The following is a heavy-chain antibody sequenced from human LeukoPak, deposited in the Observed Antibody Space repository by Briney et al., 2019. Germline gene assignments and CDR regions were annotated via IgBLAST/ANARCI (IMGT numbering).Heavy chain of an antibody. J-gene: IGHJ6*02. V-gene: IGHV3-30*18. Sequence: GRSLRLSCAASGFTFSSYGTHWVRQAPGKGLEWVAVISYDGSNKYYADSVKGRFTISRDNSKNTLYLQMNSLRAEDTAVYYCAKVPAPAATYYYGMDVWGQGTTVTVSS. CDR1: GFTFSSYG. D-gene: IGHD2-2*01. CDR2: ISYDGSNK. CDR3: AKVPAPAATYYYGMDV.